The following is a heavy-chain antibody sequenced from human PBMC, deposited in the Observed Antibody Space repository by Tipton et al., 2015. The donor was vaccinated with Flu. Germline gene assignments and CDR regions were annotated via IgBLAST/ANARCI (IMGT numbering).Heavy chain of an antibody. J-gene: IGHJ6*02. CDR3: MWQQDFYNGMDV. Sequence: SLRLSCAASGFIFSDAWMNWVRLAPGKGLDWAGRIKSKTSGGTIDYAAPVKGRFTISRDDSEHTRYLQMNSLESEDTAVYYCMWQQDFYNGMDVWGQGTTVTFSS. CDR1: GFIFSDAW. D-gene: IGHD6-13*01. CDR2: IKSKTSGGTI. V-gene: IGHV3-15*01.